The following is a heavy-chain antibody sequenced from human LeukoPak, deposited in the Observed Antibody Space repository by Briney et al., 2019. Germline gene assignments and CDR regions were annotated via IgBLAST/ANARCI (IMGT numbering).Heavy chain of an antibody. CDR2: IYYSGST. Sequence: SETLSLTCTVSGGSISSGGYYWSWIRQHPGKDLEWIGYIYYSGSTYYNPSLKSRVTISVDTSKNQFSLKLSSVTAADTAVYYCARGVARGANWFDPWGQGTLVTVSS. D-gene: IGHD2-15*01. CDR3: ARGVARGANWFDP. V-gene: IGHV4-31*03. CDR1: GGSISSGGYY. J-gene: IGHJ5*02.